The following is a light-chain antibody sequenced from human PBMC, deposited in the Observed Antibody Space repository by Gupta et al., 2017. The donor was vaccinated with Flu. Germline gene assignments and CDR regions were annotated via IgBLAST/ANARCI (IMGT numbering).Light chain of an antibody. CDR3: QQYGSSSWT. J-gene: IGKJ1*01. CDR1: QSVGSSY. Sequence: EIVLTPSPGTLSLSPGERATLSCRASQSVGSSYLAWYQQKPGQAPRLLIYGASTRATGIPDRFSGSGSGTDFTLTISRLEPEDFAVYYCQQYGSSSWTFGQGTKVEIK. V-gene: IGKV3-20*01. CDR2: GAS.